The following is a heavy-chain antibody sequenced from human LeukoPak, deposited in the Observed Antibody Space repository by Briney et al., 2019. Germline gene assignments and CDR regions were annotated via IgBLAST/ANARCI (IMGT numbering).Heavy chain of an antibody. CDR3: ARLAGLAARQRADY. V-gene: IGHV4-30-2*01. J-gene: IGHJ4*02. CDR1: GGSISSGGYY. Sequence: SETLSLTCTVSGGSISSGGYYWSWIRQPPGKGLEWIGYIYHSGSTYYNPSLKSRVTISVDTSKNQFSLKLSSVTATDTAVYYCARLAGLAARQRADYWGQGTLVTVSS. D-gene: IGHD6-6*01. CDR2: IYHSGST.